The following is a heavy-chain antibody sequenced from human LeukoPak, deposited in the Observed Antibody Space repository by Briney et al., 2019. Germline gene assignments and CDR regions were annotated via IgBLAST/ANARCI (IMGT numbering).Heavy chain of an antibody. D-gene: IGHD1-14*01. CDR1: GYTFTSYG. Sequence: ASVKVSCKASGYTFTSYGISWVRQAPGQGLEWMGWISAYNGNTNYAQKFQGRVTITADKSTSTAYMELSSLRSEDTAVYYCARDMRYFDLWGQGTLVTVSS. V-gene: IGHV1-18*01. J-gene: IGHJ4*02. CDR3: ARDMRYFDL. CDR2: ISAYNGNT.